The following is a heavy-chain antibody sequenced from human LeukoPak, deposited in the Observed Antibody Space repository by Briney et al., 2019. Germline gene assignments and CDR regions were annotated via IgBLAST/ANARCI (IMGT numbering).Heavy chain of an antibody. CDR1: GFTFSSYS. Sequence: PTGGSLRLSCAASGFTFSSYSMNWVRQAPGKGLDWVSYISDSSSIINHADSVKGRFTISRDNAKNSLYLQMNSLRAEDTAVYYCARPHSTYTNGRFLWGQGTLVTVSS. D-gene: IGHD3-16*01. J-gene: IGHJ4*02. CDR3: ARPHSTYTNGRFL. V-gene: IGHV3-48*01. CDR2: ISDSSSII.